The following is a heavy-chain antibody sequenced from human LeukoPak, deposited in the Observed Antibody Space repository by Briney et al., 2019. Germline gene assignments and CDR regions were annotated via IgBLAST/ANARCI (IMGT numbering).Heavy chain of an antibody. D-gene: IGHD5-12*01. J-gene: IGHJ4*02. V-gene: IGHV3-23*01. CDR1: GFTFSSYA. CDR3: ARGFSVATRPCDY. Sequence: GGSLRLSCAASGFTFSSYAMFWVRQAPGKGLEWVSTISGSAGSTFYADCVKGRFTISRDNSKSTLYLQMNSLRAEDTAAYYCARGFSVATRPCDYWGQGTLVTVSS. CDR2: ISGSAGST.